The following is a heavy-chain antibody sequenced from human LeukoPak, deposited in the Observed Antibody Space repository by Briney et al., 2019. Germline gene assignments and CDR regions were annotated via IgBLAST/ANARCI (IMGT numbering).Heavy chain of an antibody. J-gene: IGHJ4*02. Sequence: GGSLRLSCAASGFTFSSYAMSWVRQAPGKGLEWVSAISGSGGSTYYADSVKGRFTISRDNSKNTLYLQMNSLRAEDTAVYYCAKDFLWTNTYYSDYWGQGTLVTVSS. CDR1: GFTFSSYA. CDR3: AKDFLWTNTYYSDY. V-gene: IGHV3-23*01. CDR2: ISGSGGST. D-gene: IGHD3/OR15-3a*01.